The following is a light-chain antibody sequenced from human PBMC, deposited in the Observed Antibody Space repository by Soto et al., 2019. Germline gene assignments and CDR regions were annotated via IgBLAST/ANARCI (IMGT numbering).Light chain of an antibody. CDR3: QQSYSRPRT. CDR2: TTS. J-gene: IGKJ1*01. Sequence: DIQMTQSPSTLSGSVGDRVTITCRVSQGIRNDLGWYQQKPGKAPNLLIYTTSSLESGVPSRFSGSGSGTDFTLTISSLQPEDFATYFCQQSYSRPRTFGQGTKVDIK. V-gene: IGKV1-39*01. CDR1: QGIRND.